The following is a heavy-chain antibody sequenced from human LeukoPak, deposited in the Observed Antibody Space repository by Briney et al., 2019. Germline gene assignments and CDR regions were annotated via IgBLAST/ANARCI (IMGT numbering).Heavy chain of an antibody. Sequence: GASVKVSCKASGYTFTGYYMHWVRQAPGQGLEWMGWINPNHGDTNYAQKFQDRVSMTRDTSISTAYMHLSRLRSADTAVYYCARAAGDYGDYDYFYYMDVWGKGTTVTISS. CDR1: GYTFTGYY. D-gene: IGHD4-17*01. CDR2: INPNHGDT. V-gene: IGHV1-2*02. J-gene: IGHJ6*03. CDR3: ARAAGDYGDYDYFYYMDV.